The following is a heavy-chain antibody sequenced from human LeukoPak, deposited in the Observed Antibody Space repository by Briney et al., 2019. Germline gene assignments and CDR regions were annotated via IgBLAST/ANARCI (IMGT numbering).Heavy chain of an antibody. D-gene: IGHD6-19*01. J-gene: IGHJ4*02. CDR3: ARKPLYSSGGGWYFDY. CDR1: GGSISSSSYY. CDR2: IYYSGST. Sequence: SETLSLTCTVSGGSISSSSYYWGWIRQPPGKGLEWIGSIYYSGSTYYNPSLKSRVTISVDTSKNQFSLKLSSVTAADTAVYYCARKPLYSSGGGWYFDYWGQGTLVTVSS. V-gene: IGHV4-39*07.